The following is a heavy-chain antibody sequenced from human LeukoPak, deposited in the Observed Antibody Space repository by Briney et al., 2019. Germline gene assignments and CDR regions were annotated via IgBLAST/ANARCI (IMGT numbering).Heavy chain of an antibody. CDR3: ARNPPSKIVVVLAATDY. J-gene: IGHJ4*02. D-gene: IGHD2-2*01. CDR1: GFTFSSYS. Sequence: GGALRLACAASGFTFSSYSMNWVRQAPGKGLEWVSSISSSSSYIYYADSVKGRFTISRDNAKNSLYLQMNSLRAEDTAVYYCARNPPSKIVVVLAATDYWGQGTLVTVSS. CDR2: ISSSSSYI. V-gene: IGHV3-21*01.